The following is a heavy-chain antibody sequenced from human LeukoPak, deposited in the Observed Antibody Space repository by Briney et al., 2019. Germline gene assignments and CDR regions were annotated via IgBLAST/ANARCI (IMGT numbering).Heavy chain of an antibody. CDR2: IYYSGST. Sequence: SETLSLTCTVSGGSISSSSYYWGWIRQPPGKGLEWIGSIYYSGSTYYNPSLKSRVTISVDTSKNQFSLKLSSVTAADTAVYYCARQWGHYDFWSGYQYYFDYWGQGTLVTISS. CDR3: ARQWGHYDFWSGYQYYFDY. D-gene: IGHD3-3*01. J-gene: IGHJ4*02. V-gene: IGHV4-39*01. CDR1: GGSISSSSYY.